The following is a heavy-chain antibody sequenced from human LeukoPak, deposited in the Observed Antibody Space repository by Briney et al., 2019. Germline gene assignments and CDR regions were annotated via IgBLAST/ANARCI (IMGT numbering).Heavy chain of an antibody. D-gene: IGHD4-17*01. J-gene: IGHJ4*02. V-gene: IGHV1-2*02. CDR1: GYTFTSYD. CDR2: INPNSGGT. Sequence: ASVKVSCKASGYTFTSYDINWVRQAPGQGLEWMGWINPNSGGTNYAQKFQGRVTMTRDTSISTAYMELSRLRSDDTAVYYCARDHRVYGDYLPSYWGQGTLVTVSS. CDR3: ARDHRVYGDYLPSY.